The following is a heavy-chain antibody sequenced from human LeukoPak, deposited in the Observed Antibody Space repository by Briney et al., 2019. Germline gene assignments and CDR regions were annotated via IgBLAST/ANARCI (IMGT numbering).Heavy chain of an antibody. CDR2: ISGSGGSA. CDR3: AKERVRCSNTCYPDAFDI. V-gene: IGHV3-23*01. CDR1: GFTFSSYA. D-gene: IGHD2-2*01. Sequence: GGSLRLSCAASGFTFSSYAMTWVRQAPGKGLEWVSGISGSGGSAYYADSVKVRFTISRDNSKNTLYLQMNSLRAEDTAIYYCAKERVRCSNTCYPDAFDIWGLGTMVTVSS. J-gene: IGHJ3*02.